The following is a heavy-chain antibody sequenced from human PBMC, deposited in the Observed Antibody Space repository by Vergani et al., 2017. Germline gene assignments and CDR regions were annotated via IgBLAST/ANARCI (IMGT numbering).Heavy chain of an antibody. CDR1: GYTFTSYA. J-gene: IGHJ3*02. CDR3: AGNYPPDCGGGSCYSAVAFDI. Sequence: QVQLVQSGSELKKPGASVKVSCKASGYTFTSYAMNWVRQAPGQGLEWMGWINTKTGNPTYAQGFTGRFVFSLDTSVSTAYLQISSLKAEDTAVYYCAGNYPPDCGGGSCYSAVAFDIWGQGTMVTVSS. V-gene: IGHV7-4-1*02. CDR2: INTKTGNP. D-gene: IGHD2-15*01.